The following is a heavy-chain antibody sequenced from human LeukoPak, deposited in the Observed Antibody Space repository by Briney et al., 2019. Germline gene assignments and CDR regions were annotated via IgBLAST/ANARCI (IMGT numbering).Heavy chain of an antibody. CDR3: TRELGATEFDY. CDR2: ISYDGSNK. Sequence: GGSLRLSCAASGFAFSGYPMHWVRQAPGKGLEWVAVISYDGSNKYYAESVKGRFTISRDNSKNTLYLQMNSLRDEDTAVYYCTRELGATEFDYWGQGTLVAVSS. V-gene: IGHV3-30-3*01. J-gene: IGHJ4*02. D-gene: IGHD1-26*01. CDR1: GFAFSGYP.